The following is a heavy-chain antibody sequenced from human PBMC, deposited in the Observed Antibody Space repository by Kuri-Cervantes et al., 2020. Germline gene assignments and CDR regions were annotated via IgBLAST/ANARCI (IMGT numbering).Heavy chain of an antibody. Sequence: ASVKVSCKASGYTFTSYGISWVRQAPGQGLEWMGWINSYNGNTDYAQKFQGRVTMTTDTSTSTAYMELRSLRSDDTAVYYCARILGPTDGYYDILTGYPEVGYYFDYWGQGTLVTVSS. J-gene: IGHJ4*02. CDR3: ARILGPTDGYYDILTGYPEVGYYFDY. V-gene: IGHV1-18*01. D-gene: IGHD3-9*01. CDR1: GYTFTSYG. CDR2: INSYNGNT.